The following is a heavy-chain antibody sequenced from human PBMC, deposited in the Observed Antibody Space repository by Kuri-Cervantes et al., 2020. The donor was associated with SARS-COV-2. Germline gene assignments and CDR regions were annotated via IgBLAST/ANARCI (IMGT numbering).Heavy chain of an antibody. CDR1: GDSISSRNYY. CDR3: ARGLSGVD. CDR2: MSYSGRS. J-gene: IGHJ4*02. V-gene: IGHV4-39*01. D-gene: IGHD2-21*01. Sequence: SETLSLTCTVSGDSISSRNYYWGWIRQPPGKGLELIGTMSYSGRSNYNPSLQSRVTMSVDTSKNQFSLKLSSVTAADTAVYYCARGLSGVDWGQGTLVTVSS.